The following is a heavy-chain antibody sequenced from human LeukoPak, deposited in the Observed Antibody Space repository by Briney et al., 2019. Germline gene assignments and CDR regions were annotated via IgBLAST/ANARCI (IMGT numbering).Heavy chain of an antibody. CDR3: ARRYCLGSGKSVFCP. CDR1: GGTISSYY. Sequence: SETLSLTCTVSGGTISSYYWSWIRQPPGKGLEWMGNIYYSGSTNYNPSPKSRATISVDTPKNHFSLKQNSVTAPDTAVYDCARRYCLGSGKSVFCPWGQGTLVSVSS. V-gene: IGHV4-59*01. D-gene: IGHD3-10*01. J-gene: IGHJ5*02. CDR2: IYYSGST.